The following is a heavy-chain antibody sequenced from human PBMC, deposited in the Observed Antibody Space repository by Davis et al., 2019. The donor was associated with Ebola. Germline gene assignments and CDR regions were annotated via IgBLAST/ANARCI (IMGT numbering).Heavy chain of an antibody. CDR1: GGSFSGYY. V-gene: IGHV4-34*01. Sequence: SETLSLTCAVYGGSFSGYYWSWIRQPPGKGLEWIGEINHSGSTNYNPSPKSRVTISVDTSKNQFSLNVNSVTAADTAMYYCARTPQYSSYGSYFDYWGQGALVTVSS. CDR3: ARTPQYSSYGSYFDY. J-gene: IGHJ4*02. D-gene: IGHD4-11*01. CDR2: INHSGST.